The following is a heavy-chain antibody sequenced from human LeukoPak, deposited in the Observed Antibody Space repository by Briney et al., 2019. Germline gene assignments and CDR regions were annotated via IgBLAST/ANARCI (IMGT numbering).Heavy chain of an antibody. D-gene: IGHD5-12*01. J-gene: IGHJ4*02. CDR1: GESFSGYY. V-gene: IGHV4-34*01. Sequence: SETLSLTCAVYGESFSGYYWSWIRQPPGKGLEWIGEINHSGSTNYNPSLKSRVTISVDTSKNQFSLKLSSVTAADTAVYYCARAPVIDSGYDYWGQGTLVTVSS. CDR3: ARAPVIDSGYDY. CDR2: INHSGST.